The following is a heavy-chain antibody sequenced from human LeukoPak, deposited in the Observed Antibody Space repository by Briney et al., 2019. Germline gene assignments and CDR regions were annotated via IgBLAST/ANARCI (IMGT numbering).Heavy chain of an antibody. J-gene: IGHJ4*02. V-gene: IGHV3-33*06. Sequence: GRSLRLSCAASGFTFSSYGMHWVRQAPGKGLEWVAVIRYDGSNKYYADSVKGRFTISRDNSKNTLYLQMNSLRAEDTAVYYCAKDLHFLSSGWYAFDYWGQGTLVTVSS. D-gene: IGHD6-19*01. CDR2: IRYDGSNK. CDR3: AKDLHFLSSGWYAFDY. CDR1: GFTFSSYG.